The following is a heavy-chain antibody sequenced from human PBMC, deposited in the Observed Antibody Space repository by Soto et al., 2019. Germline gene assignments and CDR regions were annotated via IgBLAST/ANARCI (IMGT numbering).Heavy chain of an antibody. V-gene: IGHV4-34*01. CDR2: INHSGST. Sequence: SETLSLTCAVYGGSFSGYYWSWIRQPPGKGLEWIGEINHSGSTNYNPSLKSRVTISVDTSKNQFSLKLSSVTAADTAVYYCARGRVRAARRGLFDYWCQGTLFTVSS. D-gene: IGHD3-10*01. CDR1: GGSFSGYY. CDR3: ARGRVRAARRGLFDY. J-gene: IGHJ4*02.